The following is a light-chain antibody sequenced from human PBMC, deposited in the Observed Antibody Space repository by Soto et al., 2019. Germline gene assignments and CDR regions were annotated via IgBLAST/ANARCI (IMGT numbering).Light chain of an antibody. J-gene: IGLJ1*01. V-gene: IGLV2-14*01. CDR2: EVS. Sequence: QSVRTQPASVSGSPGQSITISCTGTSSDVGGYNYVCWYQQHPGKAPKLMIYEVSNRPSGVSNRFSGSKSGNTASLTISGLQAEDEADYYCSSFTSGSTLFGTGTKVTVL. CDR3: SSFTSGSTL. CDR1: SSDVGGYNY.